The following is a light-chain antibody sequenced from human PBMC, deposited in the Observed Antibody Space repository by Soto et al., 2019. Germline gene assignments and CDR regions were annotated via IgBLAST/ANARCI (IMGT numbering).Light chain of an antibody. V-gene: IGKV3-20*01. CDR3: QQCSTSPLT. Sequence: EIVLTQSPGTLFLSPGERATLSCRASQTVPKNYLAWYQQKPGQAPRLLIHDASSRASGIPDRFSGSGSGTDFTLTISRLEPEDFAVYYCQQCSTSPLTFGGGTKVDIK. CDR1: QTVPKNY. CDR2: DAS. J-gene: IGKJ4*01.